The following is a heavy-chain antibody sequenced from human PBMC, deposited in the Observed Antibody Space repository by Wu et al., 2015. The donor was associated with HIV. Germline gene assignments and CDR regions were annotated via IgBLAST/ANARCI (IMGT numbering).Heavy chain of an antibody. CDR2: LYHTGST. CDR3: ARVNRITMIVV. Sequence: QVQLQESGPGLVKPSETLSLTCVVSGTSVSSDYYWGWIRQTPGKGLEWIGTLYHTGSTYYNPSLKSRVTISVDTSQNHFSLKLNSVTAADTAVYYCARVNRITMIVVWGQGTLVTVSS. V-gene: IGHV4-38-2*01. J-gene: IGHJ4*02. CDR1: GTSVSSDYY. D-gene: IGHD3-22*01.